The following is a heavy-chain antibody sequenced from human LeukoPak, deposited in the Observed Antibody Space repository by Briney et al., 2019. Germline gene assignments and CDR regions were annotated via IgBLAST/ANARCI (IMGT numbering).Heavy chain of an antibody. CDR1: GVSISSYY. V-gene: IGHV4-59*01. J-gene: IGHJ4*02. Sequence: SETLSLTCTVSGVSISSYYWSWIRQPPGKGLEWLGYIYYSGSTNYNPSLKSRVTISVDTSKNQFSLKLSSVTAADTAVYYCARGPYYYDSSGSFDYWGQGTLVTVSS. D-gene: IGHD3-22*01. CDR3: ARGPYYYDSSGSFDY. CDR2: IYYSGST.